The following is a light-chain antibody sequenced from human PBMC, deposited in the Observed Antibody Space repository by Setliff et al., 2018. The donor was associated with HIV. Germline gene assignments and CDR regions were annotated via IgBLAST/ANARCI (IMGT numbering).Light chain of an antibody. V-gene: IGKV1-13*02. J-gene: IGKJ4*01. CDR3: QEFKTYPLT. CDR2: DVS. Sequence: AIQLTQSPSSLSASIGDRVTITCRASQAISDSLGWYQQKPGQPPKILIYDVSTLESGVPSRFSGSGSGTEFTLTISGLQPEDFATYYCQEFKTYPLTFGGGTKVDIK. CDR1: QAISDS.